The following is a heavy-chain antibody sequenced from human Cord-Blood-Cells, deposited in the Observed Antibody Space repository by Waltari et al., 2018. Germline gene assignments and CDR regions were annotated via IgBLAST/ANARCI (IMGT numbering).Heavy chain of an antibody. Sequence: QVQLQESGPGLVKPSETLSLTCAVSGYYISSGYYWGWIRQPPGKGLEWIGSIYHSGSTYYNPSLKSRVTISVDTSKNQFSLKLSSVTAADTAVYYCARGGLIVGAHFDYWGQGTLVTVSS. D-gene: IGHD1-26*01. J-gene: IGHJ4*02. CDR2: IYHSGST. V-gene: IGHV4-38-2*01. CDR3: ARGGLIVGAHFDY. CDR1: GYYISSGYY.